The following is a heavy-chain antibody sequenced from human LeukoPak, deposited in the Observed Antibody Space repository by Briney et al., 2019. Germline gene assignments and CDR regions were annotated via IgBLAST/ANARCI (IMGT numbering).Heavy chain of an antibody. CDR2: IYYSGST. V-gene: IGHV4-61*01. J-gene: IGHJ2*01. Sequence: SETLSLTCTVSGGSVSSGSYYWSWIRQPPGKGLEWIGYIYYSGSTNYNPSLKSRVTISVDTSKNQFSLKLSSVTAADTAVYYCARYHPCRDAYWYSDLWGRGTLVTVSS. CDR3: ARYHPCRDAYWYSDL. CDR1: GGSVSSGSYY.